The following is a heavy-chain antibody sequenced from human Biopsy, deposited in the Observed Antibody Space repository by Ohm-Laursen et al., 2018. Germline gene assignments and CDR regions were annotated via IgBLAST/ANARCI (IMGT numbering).Heavy chain of an antibody. J-gene: IGHJ5*02. Sequence: SDTLSLTCSVSGGSINSGGHFWGWVRQSPGKGLEWIGYIYDNGDTYYNPSLKSRVTISIDTSKNQFSLNLSSVTAADTAVYYCARHPTGFWFDPWGQGTLVTVSS. CDR2: IYDNGDT. CDR3: ARHPTGFWFDP. CDR1: GGSINSGGHF. V-gene: IGHV4-39*01.